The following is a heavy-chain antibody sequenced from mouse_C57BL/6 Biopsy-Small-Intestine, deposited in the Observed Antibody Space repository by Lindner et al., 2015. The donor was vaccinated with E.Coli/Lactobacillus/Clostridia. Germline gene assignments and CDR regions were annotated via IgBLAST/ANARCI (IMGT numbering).Heavy chain of an antibody. J-gene: IGHJ4*01. CDR3: ARGSGTAGRDWFDP. Sequence: SVKVSCKASGYTFINHDINWVRQASGQGLEWMGWMNSNSGNTGYAQKFQGRVTMTRDTSISTAYMELSGLRSDDTAAYYCARGSGTAGRDWFDPWGQGTLVSVSS. V-gene: IGHV1S55*01. CDR2: MNSNSGNT. D-gene: IGHD3-1*01. CDR1: GYTFINHD.